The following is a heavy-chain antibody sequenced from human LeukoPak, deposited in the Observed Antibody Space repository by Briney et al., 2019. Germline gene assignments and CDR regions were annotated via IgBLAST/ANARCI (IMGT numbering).Heavy chain of an antibody. CDR1: GFTFSSYS. Sequence: PGGSLRLSCAASGFTFSSYSMNWVRQAPGKGLEWVSSISSSSSYIYYADSVKGRFTISRDNAKNSLYLQMNSLRAEDTAVYYCAREGPGYYYDSSGYYPGAFDIWGQGTMVTVSS. CDR3: AREGPGYYYDSSGYYPGAFDI. V-gene: IGHV3-21*01. CDR2: ISSSSSYI. D-gene: IGHD3-22*01. J-gene: IGHJ3*02.